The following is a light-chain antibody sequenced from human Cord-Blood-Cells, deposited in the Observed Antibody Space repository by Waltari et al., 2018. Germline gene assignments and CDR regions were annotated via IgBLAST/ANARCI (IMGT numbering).Light chain of an antibody. J-gene: IGLJ3*02. CDR2: DVS. CDR3: SSYTSSSPL. CDR1: SSDVGGYNY. V-gene: IGLV2-14*01. Sequence: QSALTQPASVSGSPGQSITISCTGTSSDVGGYNYVSWYQQHPGKAPKLMIYDVSNRPSGVSNRFSGSKSCNTASLTISGLQAEDEADYYCSSYTSSSPLFGGGTKLTVL.